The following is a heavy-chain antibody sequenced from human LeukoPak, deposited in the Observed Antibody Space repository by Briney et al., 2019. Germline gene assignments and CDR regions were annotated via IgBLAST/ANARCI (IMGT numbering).Heavy chain of an antibody. Sequence: ASVKVSCKASGYTFTSYGFTWVRQAPGQGLEWMGWISAYDGNSNYERKLHGRVTMTTDTSTSTAYMELRSLRSDDTAVYYCARVNYDNPDYWGQGTLVTVSS. V-gene: IGHV1-18*01. CDR3: ARVNYDNPDY. D-gene: IGHD3-22*01. CDR2: ISAYDGNS. J-gene: IGHJ4*02. CDR1: GYTFTSYG.